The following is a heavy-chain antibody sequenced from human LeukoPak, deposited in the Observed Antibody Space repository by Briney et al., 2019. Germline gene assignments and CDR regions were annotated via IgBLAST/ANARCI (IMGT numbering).Heavy chain of an antibody. Sequence: ASVKVSCKASGYTFASYGISWVRQAPGQGLEWMGWISANNGNTHYAQKFHDRVTMTTDTSTSTAYMELRSLRSDDTAVYYCAREGAQSANYYYYYYMDVCGKGTTVTVSS. D-gene: IGHD1-26*01. J-gene: IGHJ6*03. CDR3: AREGAQSANYYYYYYMDV. V-gene: IGHV1-18*01. CDR2: ISANNGNT. CDR1: GYTFASYG.